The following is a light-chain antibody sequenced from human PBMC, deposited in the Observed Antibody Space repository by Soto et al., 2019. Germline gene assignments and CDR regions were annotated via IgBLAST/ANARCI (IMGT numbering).Light chain of an antibody. CDR3: QQYYSTPWT. CDR1: QRVLYSSNNGSY. J-gene: IGKJ1*01. V-gene: IGKV4-1*01. Sequence: DIVMTQSPDSLAVSLGERATLNCKSSQRVLYSSNNGSYLAWYQQKPGQSPRLLIYWASTRESGVPDRFSGSGSGTDFTLTISSLQAEDVAVYYCQQYYSTPWTFGQGTKVEI. CDR2: WAS.